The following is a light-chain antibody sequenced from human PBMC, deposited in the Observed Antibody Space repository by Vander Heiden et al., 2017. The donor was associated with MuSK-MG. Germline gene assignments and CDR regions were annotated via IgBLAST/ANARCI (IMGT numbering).Light chain of an antibody. CDR3: QQRSSSWN. V-gene: IGKV3-11*01. CDR1: QSVNSY. Sequence: DIVLTQSPATLSLSPGERATLSCRASQSVNSYLAWYQQKPGQAPRLLIYDASNRATGIPDRFSGSGSGTDFTLTISSLEPEDFAVYYWQQRSSSWNFGQGTKLEIK. CDR2: DAS. J-gene: IGKJ2*01.